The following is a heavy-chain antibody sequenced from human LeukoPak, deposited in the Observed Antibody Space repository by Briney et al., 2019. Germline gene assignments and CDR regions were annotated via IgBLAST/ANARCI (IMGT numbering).Heavy chain of an antibody. J-gene: IGHJ4*02. CDR3: ARGRRRRRVAGTRSDY. CDR2: INHSGST. Sequence: SETLSLTCTVSGGSISGYYWSWIRQPPGKGLEWIGEINHSGSTNYNPSLKTRVTISIDTSKNQFSLKLSSVTAADTAVYYRARGRRRRRVAGTRSDYWGQGTLVSVSS. CDR1: GGSISGYY. D-gene: IGHD6-19*01. V-gene: IGHV4-34*01.